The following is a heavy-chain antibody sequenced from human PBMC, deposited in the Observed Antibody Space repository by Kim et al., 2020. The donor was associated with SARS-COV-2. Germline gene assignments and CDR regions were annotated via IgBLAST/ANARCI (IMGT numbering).Heavy chain of an antibody. D-gene: IGHD6-19*01. CDR3: VMNTNRYNGWSLDY. J-gene: IGHJ4*02. Sequence: GGSLRLSCAASGFSISNYGMHWVRQAPGKGLEWVAVISNDGGNKYYADSVKGRFTISRDSSKNTLYLQMNSLRAEDTALYYCVMNTNRYNGWSLDYLGQGTLVTVSS. CDR2: ISNDGGNK. CDR1: GFSISNYG. V-gene: IGHV3-30*03.